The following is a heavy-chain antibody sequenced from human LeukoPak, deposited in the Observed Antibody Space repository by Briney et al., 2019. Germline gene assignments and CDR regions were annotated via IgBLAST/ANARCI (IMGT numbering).Heavy chain of an antibody. J-gene: IGHJ4*02. CDR3: ARRYSGSYVDY. CDR2: IYPGDSDT. Sequence: GESLKISCKCSGYSVTSYWSGGVRQMRGKGLEWMGIIYPGDSDTRYSPSFQGQVTISADKSISTAYLQWSSLKASDTAMYYCARRYSGSYVDYWGQGTLVTVSS. V-gene: IGHV5-51*01. CDR1: GYSVTSYW. D-gene: IGHD1-26*01.